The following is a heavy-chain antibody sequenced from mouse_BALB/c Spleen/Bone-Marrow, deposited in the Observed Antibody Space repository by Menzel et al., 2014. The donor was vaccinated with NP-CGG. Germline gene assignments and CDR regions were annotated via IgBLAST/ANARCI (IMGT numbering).Heavy chain of an antibody. V-gene: IGHV1-14*01. J-gene: IGHJ1*01. CDR3: ARNYGHWYFDV. D-gene: IGHD1-1*02. CDR2: INPYNDVT. Sequence: VQLQQSGPELVKPGASVKMSCKTSGYRFTTYVMHWVKQKPGQGLEWIGYINPYNDVTNYNEKFEGKATLTSDKSSSTSYMELSSLTSEDSAVYYCARNYGHWYFDVWGAGTTVTVSS. CDR1: GYRFTTYV.